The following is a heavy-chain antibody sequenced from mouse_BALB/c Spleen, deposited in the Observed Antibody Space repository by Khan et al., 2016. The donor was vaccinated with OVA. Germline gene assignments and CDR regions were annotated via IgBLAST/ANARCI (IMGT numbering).Heavy chain of an antibody. Sequence: EVQLLETGGGLVQPGGSRKLSCAASGFTFSNFGMHWVRQAPKKGLEWVAYMSSGSSTIYYVDTVKGRFTISRDNPKNILFLQMTSLRSEDTAMYYCARTGGNFHWYFDVWGAGTSVTVSS. CDR1: GFTFSNFG. V-gene: IGHV5-17*02. CDR2: MSSGSSTI. J-gene: IGHJ1*01. CDR3: ARTGGNFHWYFDV.